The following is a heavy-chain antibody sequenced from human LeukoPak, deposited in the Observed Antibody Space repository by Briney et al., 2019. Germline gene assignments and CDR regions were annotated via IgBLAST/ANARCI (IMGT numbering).Heavy chain of an antibody. CDR1: GGSISSGDYY. CDR2: IYYSGST. D-gene: IGHD6-13*01. CDR3: ARDSAAAGIVDY. Sequence: SQTLSLTCTVSGGSISSGDYYWSWIRQPPGKGLEGIVYIYYSGSTYYNPSLKSRVTISVDTSKNQFSLKLSSVTAADTAVYYCARDSAAAGIVDYWGQGTLVTVSS. J-gene: IGHJ4*02. V-gene: IGHV4-30-4*01.